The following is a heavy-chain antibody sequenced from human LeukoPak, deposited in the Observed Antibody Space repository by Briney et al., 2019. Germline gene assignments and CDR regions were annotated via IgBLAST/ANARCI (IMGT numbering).Heavy chain of an antibody. D-gene: IGHD3-22*01. V-gene: IGHV1-8*01. CDR1: GYTFTSYD. CDR2: MNPNSGNT. CDR3: ARGFYYYDSSGYYYFFDY. Sequence: ASVKVSCKASGYTFTSYDINWVRQATGQGLEWMGWMNPNSGNTGYAQKFQGRVTITRNTSISTAYMELSSLRSEDTAVYYCARGFYYYDSSGYYYFFDYWGQGTLVTVSS. J-gene: IGHJ4*02.